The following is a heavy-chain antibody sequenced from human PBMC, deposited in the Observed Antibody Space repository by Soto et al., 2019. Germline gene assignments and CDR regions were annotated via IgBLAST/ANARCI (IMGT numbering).Heavy chain of an antibody. CDR2: IWYDGSNK. D-gene: IGHD2-15*01. J-gene: IGHJ4*02. CDR3: ARGGVAANSFDY. V-gene: IGHV3-33*01. Sequence: QVQLVESGGGVLQPGRSLRLSCAASGFTFSSYGMHWVRQAPGKGLEWVAVIWYDGSNKYYADSVKGRFTISRDNSKNTLYLQMNSLRAEDTAVYYCARGGVAANSFDYWGQGTLVTVSS. CDR1: GFTFSSYG.